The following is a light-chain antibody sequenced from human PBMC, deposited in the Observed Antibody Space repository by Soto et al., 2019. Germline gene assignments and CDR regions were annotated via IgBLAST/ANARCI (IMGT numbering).Light chain of an antibody. CDR1: QDISNY. J-gene: IGKJ2*01. CDR3: QQYANLPPFT. V-gene: IGKV1-33*01. Sequence: DIQMTQSPSSLSASVGDRVTITCQASQDISNYLNWYQQKPGKAPKLLIYDASNLETGVPSRFSGSGAGTDFTFTISNLQPEDIATYHCQQYANLPPFTFGQGTKL. CDR2: DAS.